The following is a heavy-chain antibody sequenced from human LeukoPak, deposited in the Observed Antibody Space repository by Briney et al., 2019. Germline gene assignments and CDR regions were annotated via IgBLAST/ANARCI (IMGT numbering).Heavy chain of an antibody. CDR1: GFTFSDHY. Sequence: PGGSLRLSCAASGFTFSDHYMDWVRQAPGYGLEWVGRIRNRGNSYTTEYAESVKGRFTISRDDSQNSLYLQLNSLQTEDTAVYYCARERYCSGGNCYVPFDYWGQGILVTVSS. CDR3: ARERYCSGGNCYVPFDY. V-gene: IGHV3-72*01. D-gene: IGHD2-15*01. J-gene: IGHJ4*02. CDR2: IRNRGNSYTT.